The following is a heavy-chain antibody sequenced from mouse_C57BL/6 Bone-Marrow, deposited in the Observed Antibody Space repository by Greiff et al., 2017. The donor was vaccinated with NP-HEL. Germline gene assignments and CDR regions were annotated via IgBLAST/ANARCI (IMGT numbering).Heavy chain of an antibody. Sequence: VQLQQSGPELVKPGASVKISCKASGYTFTDYYMNWVKQSHGKSLEWIGDINPNNGGTSYNQKFKGKATLTVDQSSSTAYMELRSLTSEDSAVYYCARIGSSPYWCFDVWGTGTTVTVSS. CDR3: ARIGSSPYWCFDV. CDR1: GYTFTDYY. V-gene: IGHV1-26*01. D-gene: IGHD1-1*01. J-gene: IGHJ1*03. CDR2: INPNNGGT.